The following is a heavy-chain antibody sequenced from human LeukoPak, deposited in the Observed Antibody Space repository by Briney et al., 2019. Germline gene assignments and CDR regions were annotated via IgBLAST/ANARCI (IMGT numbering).Heavy chain of an antibody. CDR3: ARHPSDTRGWPHDL. V-gene: IGHV5-51*01. Sequence: GESLQISCKGSGYSFASHWIGWVRQRPGKGLEWMGIIYAGDSETRYSPSFQGQVTISVDKSSSIAYLQWSSLMASDTAIYYCARHPSDTRGWPHDLWGQGTLVTVSS. J-gene: IGHJ5*02. D-gene: IGHD6-19*01. CDR2: IYAGDSET. CDR1: GYSFASHW.